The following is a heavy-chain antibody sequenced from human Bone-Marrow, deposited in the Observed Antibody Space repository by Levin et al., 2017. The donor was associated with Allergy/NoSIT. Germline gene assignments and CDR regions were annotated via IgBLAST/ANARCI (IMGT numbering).Heavy chain of an antibody. Sequence: GGSLRLSCAASGFTVSSNYMSWVRQAPGKGLEWVSVIYSGGSTYYADSVKGRFTISRDNSKNTLYLQMNSLRAEDTAVYYCARSAYYYGSGRYSYYYMDVWGKGTTVTVSS. CDR1: GFTVSSNY. CDR2: IYSGGST. CDR3: ARSAYYYGSGRYSYYYMDV. D-gene: IGHD3-10*01. J-gene: IGHJ6*03. V-gene: IGHV3-53*01.